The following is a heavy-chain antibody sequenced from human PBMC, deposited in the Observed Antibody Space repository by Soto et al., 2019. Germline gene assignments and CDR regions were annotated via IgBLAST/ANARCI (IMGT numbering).Heavy chain of an antibody. V-gene: IGHV4-34*01. D-gene: IGHD3-9*01. Sequence: PSETLSLTCAVYGGSFSGYYWSWIRQPPGKGLEWIGEINHSGSTNYNPSLKSRVTISVDTSKNQFSLKLTSVTAADTAVYYCAREGRLRYFGTRRNWFAPWGQGTLVTVSS. CDR1: GGSFSGYY. CDR3: AREGRLRYFGTRRNWFAP. J-gene: IGHJ5*02. CDR2: INHSGST.